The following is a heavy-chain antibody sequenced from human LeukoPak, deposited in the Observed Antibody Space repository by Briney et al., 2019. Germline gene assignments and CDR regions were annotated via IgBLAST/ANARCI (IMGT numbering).Heavy chain of an antibody. Sequence: GGSLRLSCAASGFTFSSYWMSWVRQAPGKGLEWVANIEQDGSEKYYVDSVKGRFTISRDNAKNSLYLQMNSLRAADTAVYYCARTPAAMRGWYYYYYMDVWGKGTTVTVSS. D-gene: IGHD2-2*01. CDR1: GFTFSSYW. J-gene: IGHJ6*03. CDR3: ARTPAAMRGWYYYYYMDV. CDR2: IEQDGSEK. V-gene: IGHV3-7*01.